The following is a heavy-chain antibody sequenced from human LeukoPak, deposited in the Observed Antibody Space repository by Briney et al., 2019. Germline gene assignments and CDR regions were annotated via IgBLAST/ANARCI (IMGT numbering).Heavy chain of an antibody. Sequence: PGGSLRLSCAASGFTFSSYAMSWVRQAPGKGLEWVSAISGSGGGTYYADSVKDRFTISRDYSNNTLYLQMNSLRADDTAVYYCARRTGDAFDIWGQGTMVTVSS. J-gene: IGHJ3*02. CDR1: GFTFSSYA. CDR2: ISGSGGGT. CDR3: ARRTGDAFDI. V-gene: IGHV3-23*01. D-gene: IGHD1-1*01.